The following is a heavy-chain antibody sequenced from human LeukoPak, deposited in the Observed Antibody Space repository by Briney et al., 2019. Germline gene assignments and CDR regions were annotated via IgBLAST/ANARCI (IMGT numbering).Heavy chain of an antibody. CDR1: GGTFSSYA. J-gene: IGHJ4*02. D-gene: IGHD6-13*01. CDR2: IIPIFGTA. CDR3: ARDRRQQQLGGSMDY. V-gene: IGHV1-69*05. Sequence: GASVKVSCKASGGTFSSYAISWVRQAPGQGLEWMGGIIPIFGTANYAQKFQGRVTITTDESTSTAYMELSSLRTEDTAVYYCARDRRQQQLGGSMDYWGQGTLVTVSS.